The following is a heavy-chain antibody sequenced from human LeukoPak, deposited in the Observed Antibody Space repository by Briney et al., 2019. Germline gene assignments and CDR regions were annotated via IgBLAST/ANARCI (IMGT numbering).Heavy chain of an antibody. J-gene: IGHJ3*02. CDR1: GFTFSSYG. CDR3: AKSGIVVVAPGAFVDI. V-gene: IGHV3-30*18. D-gene: IGHD3-22*01. Sequence: GGSLRLSCAASGFTFSSYGMHWVRQAPGKGLEWVAVISYDGSNKYYADSVKGRFTISRDNSKNTLYLQMNSLRAEDTAVYYCAKSGIVVVAPGAFVDIWGQGTMVTVSS. CDR2: ISYDGSNK.